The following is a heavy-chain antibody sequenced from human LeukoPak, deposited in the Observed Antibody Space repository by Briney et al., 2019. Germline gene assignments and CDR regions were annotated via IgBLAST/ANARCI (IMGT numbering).Heavy chain of an antibody. CDR2: IYYSGST. CDR1: GGSISSYY. V-gene: IGHV4-59*06. Sequence: SETLSLTCTVSGGSISSYYWSWIRQHPGKGLEWIGYIYYSGSTYYNPSLKSRVTISVDTSKNQFSLKLSSVTAADTAVYYCARDYYDSSGYYPRAGNAFDIWGQGTMVTVSS. D-gene: IGHD3-22*01. J-gene: IGHJ3*02. CDR3: ARDYYDSSGYYPRAGNAFDI.